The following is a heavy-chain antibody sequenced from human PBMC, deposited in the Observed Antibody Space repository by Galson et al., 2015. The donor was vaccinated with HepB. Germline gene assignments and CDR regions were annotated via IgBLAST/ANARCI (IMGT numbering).Heavy chain of an antibody. CDR1: GFTVSRNY. V-gene: IGHV3-53*01. D-gene: IGHD3-22*01. CDR3: AGGHSSSWYSGLGY. J-gene: IGHJ4*02. Sequence: SLRLSCAASGFTVSRNYMSWVRQAPGKGLEWVSVIYSSGSTDYADSVKGRFIISRDNSKRTLYLQMNSLRAEDTAVYYCAGGHSSSWYSGLGYWGQGTLVTVSS. CDR2: IYSSGST.